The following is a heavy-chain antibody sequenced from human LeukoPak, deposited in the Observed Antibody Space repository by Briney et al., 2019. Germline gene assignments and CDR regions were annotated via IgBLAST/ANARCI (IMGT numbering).Heavy chain of an antibody. CDR3: ARDRGSYGSFLFDY. V-gene: IGHV3-23*01. Sequence: GGSLRLSCAASGFTFSSYSISWDRQAPGKGLELVSAVSGSGDSTYYADSVKGRFTISRDNSKNALYLQMNSLRAEDTAVYYCARDRGSYGSFLFDYWGQGTLVTVSS. CDR1: GFTFSSYS. CDR2: VSGSGDST. J-gene: IGHJ4*02. D-gene: IGHD2-15*01.